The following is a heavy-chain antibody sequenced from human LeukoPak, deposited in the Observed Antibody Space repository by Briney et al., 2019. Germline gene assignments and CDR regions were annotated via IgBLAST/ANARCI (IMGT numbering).Heavy chain of an antibody. D-gene: IGHD3-10*01. CDR1: GYTLTELS. CDR2: FDPEDGET. Sequence: ASVKVSCKVSGYTLTELSMHWVRQAPGKGLERMGGFDPEDGETIYAQKFQGRVTMTEDTSTDTAYMELSSLRSEDTAVYYCATGAITMVRGVIITSDYWGQGTLVTVSS. CDR3: ATGAITMVRGVIITSDY. V-gene: IGHV1-24*01. J-gene: IGHJ4*02.